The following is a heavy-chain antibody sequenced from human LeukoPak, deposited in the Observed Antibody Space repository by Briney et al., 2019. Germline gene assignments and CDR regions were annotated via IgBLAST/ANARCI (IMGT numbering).Heavy chain of an antibody. D-gene: IGHD5-12*01. Sequence: GGSLRLSCAASGFTFSSYSMNWVRQAPGKGLEWVSYISSSSSTIYYADSVKGRFTISRDNAKNSLYLQMNSLRAEDTAVYYCARVRGYQVDYWGQGTLVTVSS. CDR1: GFTFSSYS. V-gene: IGHV3-48*04. J-gene: IGHJ4*02. CDR3: ARVRGYQVDY. CDR2: ISSSSSTI.